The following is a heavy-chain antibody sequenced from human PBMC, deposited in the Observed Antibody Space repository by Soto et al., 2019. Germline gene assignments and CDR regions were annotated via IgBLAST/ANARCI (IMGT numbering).Heavy chain of an antibody. V-gene: IGHV1-18*01. D-gene: IGHD1-1*01. CDR1: GYAFTTYG. CDR3: ARGRYGDY. Sequence: QVHLVQSGAEGKKPGASVKVSCQGSGYAFTTYGITWVRQAPGQGLEWMGWISAHNGNTNYAQKLQGRVTVPRDTSTSTAYMELRSLRYDDTAVYYCARGRYGDYWGQGALVTVSS. CDR2: ISAHNGNT. J-gene: IGHJ4*02.